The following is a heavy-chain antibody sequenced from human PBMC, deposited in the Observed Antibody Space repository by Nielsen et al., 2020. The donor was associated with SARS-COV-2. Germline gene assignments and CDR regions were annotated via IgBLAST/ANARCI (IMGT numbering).Heavy chain of an antibody. CDR1: GFTFSSYS. CDR3: ARDFHFRGELTSWYFDL. J-gene: IGHJ2*01. CDR2: ISSSSSYI. D-gene: IGHD3-16*02. Sequence: GESLKISCAASGFTFSSYSMNWVRQAPGKGLEWVSSISSSSSYIYYADSVKGRFTISRDNAKNSLYLQMNSLRAEDTAVYYCARDFHFRGELTSWYFDLWGHGALVTVSS. V-gene: IGHV3-21*01.